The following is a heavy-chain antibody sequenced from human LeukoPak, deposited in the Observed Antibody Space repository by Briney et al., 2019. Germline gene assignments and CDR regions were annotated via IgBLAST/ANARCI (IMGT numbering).Heavy chain of an antibody. J-gene: IGHJ4*02. CDR2: ISGSGGST. V-gene: IGHV3-23*01. Sequence: GGSLRLSCAASGFTFDDYAMSWVRQAPGKGLEWVSAISGSGGSTYYADSVKGRLTISRDNSKNTLYLQMNSLRAEDTAVYYCAKAPNAYDSSGYYFGYFDYWGQGTLVTVSS. CDR1: GFTFDDYA. CDR3: AKAPNAYDSSGYYFGYFDY. D-gene: IGHD3-22*01.